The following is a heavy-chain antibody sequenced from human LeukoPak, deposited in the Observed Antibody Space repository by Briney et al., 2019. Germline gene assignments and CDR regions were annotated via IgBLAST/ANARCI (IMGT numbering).Heavy chain of an antibody. D-gene: IGHD1-26*01. V-gene: IGHV4-39*07. CDR3: ARGSNSGSYHFDY. CDR2: IYYSGST. Sequence: SETLSLTCTVSGGSISSSSYYWGWIRQPPGKGLEWIGSIYYSGSTYYHPSLKSRVTISVDTSKNQLSLKLSSVTAADTAVYYCARGSNSGSYHFDYWGQGTLVTVSS. J-gene: IGHJ4*02. CDR1: GGSISSSSYY.